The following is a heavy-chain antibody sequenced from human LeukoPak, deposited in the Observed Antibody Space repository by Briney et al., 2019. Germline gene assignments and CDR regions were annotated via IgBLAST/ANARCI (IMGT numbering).Heavy chain of an antibody. Sequence: ASVKVSRKASGYTFTRYGISWVRQAPGKGLEWMGWISAYNGNTNYTQKIQGRVTMTTDTSTSTAYMELRSLRSDDTAVYYCARGGSYPPGRFDCWGQGTLVTVSS. CDR1: GYTFTRYG. D-gene: IGHD1-26*01. CDR2: ISAYNGNT. J-gene: IGHJ4*02. V-gene: IGHV1-18*01. CDR3: ARGGSYPPGRFDC.